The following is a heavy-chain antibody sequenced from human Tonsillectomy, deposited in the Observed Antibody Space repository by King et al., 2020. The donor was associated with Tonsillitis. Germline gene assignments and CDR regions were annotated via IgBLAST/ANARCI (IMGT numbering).Heavy chain of an antibody. V-gene: IGHV1-2*02. CDR3: ARGVGDLEVLGNDYDFWSGYINWFDP. Sequence: VQLVESGAEVKKPGASVKVSCKASGYTFTDYYMHWVRQAPGQGLEWMGWINPNSGGTNYAQKFQGRVTMTRDTSISTAYMELSRLRSDDTAVYYCARGVGDLEVLGNDYDFWSGYINWFDPWGQGTLVTVSS. CDR2: INPNSGGT. D-gene: IGHD3-3*01. CDR1: GYTFTDYY. J-gene: IGHJ5*02.